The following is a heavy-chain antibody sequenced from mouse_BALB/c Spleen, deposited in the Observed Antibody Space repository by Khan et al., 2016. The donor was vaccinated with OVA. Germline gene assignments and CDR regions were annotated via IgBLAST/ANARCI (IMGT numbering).Heavy chain of an antibody. D-gene: IGHD1-2*01. CDR3: ARTARIKY. Sequence: EVKLLESGPGLVKPSQSLSLTCTVTGYSITSGYGWNWIRQFPGNKLEWMGYISYSGRTNYKPSLTSRISITRDTSKQQFFLQLNSVTTEDSATYYCARTARIKYWGQGTTLTVSS. CDR1: GYSITSGYG. CDR2: ISYSGRT. V-gene: IGHV3-2*02. J-gene: IGHJ2*01.